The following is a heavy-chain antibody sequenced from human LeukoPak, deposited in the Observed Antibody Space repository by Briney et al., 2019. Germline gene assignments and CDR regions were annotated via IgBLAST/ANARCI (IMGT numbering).Heavy chain of an antibody. Sequence: PSETLSLTCTVSGGSISSYYWSWIRQPPGKGLEWIGEINHSGSTNYNPSLKSRVTISVDTSKNQFSLKLSSVTAADTAVYYCARGIVAGGYCSSTSCEEYFDYWGQGTLVTVSS. V-gene: IGHV4-34*01. J-gene: IGHJ4*02. CDR2: INHSGST. CDR3: ARGIVAGGYCSSTSCEEYFDY. D-gene: IGHD2-2*01. CDR1: GGSISSYY.